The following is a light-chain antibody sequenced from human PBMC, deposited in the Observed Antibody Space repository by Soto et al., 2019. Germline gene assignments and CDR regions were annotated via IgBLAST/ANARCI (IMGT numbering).Light chain of an antibody. V-gene: IGKV1-12*01. Sequence: IQITHSPSSLCPSVSHRVTTTCRASQGISSSLAWYQQKPGRAPKLLIYAASSLQSGVPSRFSGSGSGTDFTLTISSLQPEDFAIYYCQQANSFPITFGQGTRLEI. CDR1: QGISSS. CDR2: AAS. J-gene: IGKJ5*01. CDR3: QQANSFPIT.